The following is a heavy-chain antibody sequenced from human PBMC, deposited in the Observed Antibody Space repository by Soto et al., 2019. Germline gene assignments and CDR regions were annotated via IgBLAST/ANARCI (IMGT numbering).Heavy chain of an antibody. J-gene: IGHJ4*02. V-gene: IGHV4-61*01. D-gene: IGHD3-22*01. CDR2: VFSSGST. CDR3: ARVSTYYFDSSGSYTSDY. CDR1: GASVGSGSFY. Sequence: PSETLSLTCTVSGASVGSGSFYWSWIRQPPGKGLEWIGYVFSSGSTNYNPSLKSRITISIDTSKNQFSLKLISVTAADTAVYYCARVSTYYFDSSGSYTSDYWGQGTLVTVSS.